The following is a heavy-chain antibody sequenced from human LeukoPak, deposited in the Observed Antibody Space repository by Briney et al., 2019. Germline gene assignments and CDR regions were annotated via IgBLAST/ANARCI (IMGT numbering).Heavy chain of an antibody. CDR3: AREASLYCSGNDCYWAFDR. Sequence: GGSLRLSCAASGFTFSDHWMSWVRQAPGKGLEWVANIKQDESKRYYVDSVKGRFTISRDNAKNSLYLQINSLRGEDTAVYYCAREASLYCSGNDCYWAFDRWGQGTLVTVSS. J-gene: IGHJ5*02. D-gene: IGHD2-15*01. CDR2: IKQDESKR. V-gene: IGHV3-7*01. CDR1: GFTFSDHW.